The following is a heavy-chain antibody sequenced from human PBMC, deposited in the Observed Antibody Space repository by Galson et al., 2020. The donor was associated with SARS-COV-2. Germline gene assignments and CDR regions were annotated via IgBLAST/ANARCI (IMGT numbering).Heavy chain of an antibody. CDR3: VREDRTYYYDTGGSFSRSGYNYMYYFDV. J-gene: IGHJ4*02. V-gene: IGHV1-69*08. D-gene: IGHD5-12*01. CDR1: GGTFSTSS. Sequence: ASVKVSCKASGGTFSTSSINWVRQAPGRGLEWVGRISPLLDTAKIAQRLKDRVAIFADKATGSAFMELRSLRSDDTAVYYCVREDRTYYYDTGGSFSRSGYNYMYYFDVWDQGTLVIVSS. CDR2: ISPLLDTA.